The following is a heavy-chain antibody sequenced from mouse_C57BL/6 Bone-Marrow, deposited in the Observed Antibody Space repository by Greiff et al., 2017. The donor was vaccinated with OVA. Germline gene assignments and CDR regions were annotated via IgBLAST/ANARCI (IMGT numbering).Heavy chain of an antibody. V-gene: IGHV14-4*01. J-gene: IGHJ3*01. CDR1: GFNIKDDY. Sequence: EVKLLESGAELVRPGASVKLSCTASGFNIKDDYMHWVKQRPEPGLEWIGWIDPENGDTEYASKFQGKATITADTSSNTAYLQLSSLTSEDTAVYYCTTGSPWFAYWGQGTLVTVSA. CDR2: IDPENGDT. CDR3: TTGSPWFAY.